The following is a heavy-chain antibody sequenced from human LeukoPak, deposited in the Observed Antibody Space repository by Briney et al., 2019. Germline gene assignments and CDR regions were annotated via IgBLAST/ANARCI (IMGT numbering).Heavy chain of an antibody. J-gene: IGHJ5*02. V-gene: IGHV3-7*05. CDR2: IKHDGSDK. Sequence: PGGSLRLSCAASGFTFSTYWMSWVRQAPGKGLEWVASIKHDGSDKYYVDSVKGRFTISRDNVKNSLYLQMNSLRVEDTAVYYCAKPHSSPNWFDPWGQGSLVTVSS. CDR3: AKPHSSPNWFDP. D-gene: IGHD6-13*01. CDR1: GFTFSTYW.